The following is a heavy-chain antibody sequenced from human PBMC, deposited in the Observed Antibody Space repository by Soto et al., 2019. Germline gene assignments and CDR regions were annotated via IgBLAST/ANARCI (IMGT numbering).Heavy chain of an antibody. Sequence: SLRVSFSASGFTFSTYGMHWVRQAPGNGLEWVSLICNDGSQKEYAYSVKGRFTTSRDNSKNTLYLQMNSLRAEDTAVYYCARDLTGVLAGTVYNGMEXWGQGT. J-gene: IGHJ6*02. CDR2: ICNDGSQK. V-gene: IGHV3-33*01. CDR1: GFTFSTYG. D-gene: IGHD4-17*01. CDR3: ARDLTGVLAGTVYNGMEX.